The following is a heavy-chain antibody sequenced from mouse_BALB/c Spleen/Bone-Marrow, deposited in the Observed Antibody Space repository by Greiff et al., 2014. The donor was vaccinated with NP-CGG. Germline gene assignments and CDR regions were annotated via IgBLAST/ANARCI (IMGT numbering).Heavy chain of an antibody. CDR3: EREGYYGSPFAS. V-gene: IGHV1-7*01. CDR2: INPSTGYT. CDR1: GYTFTSYW. Sequence: QVQLKESGAELAKPGASVKMSCKASGYTFTSYWMHWVKQRPGQGLEWIGYINPSTGYTEYNQKFKDKATLTADKSSSTAYMQRSSLPSKDSEVYYFEREGYYGSPFASWGQGTLVTVSP. J-gene: IGHJ3*01. D-gene: IGHD1-1*01.